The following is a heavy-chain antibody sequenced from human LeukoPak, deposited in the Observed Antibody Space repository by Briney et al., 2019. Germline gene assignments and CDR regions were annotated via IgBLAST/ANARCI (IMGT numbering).Heavy chain of an antibody. V-gene: IGHV1-2*02. CDR2: INPNSGGT. J-gene: IGHJ6*03. Sequence: ASVKVSCKASGYTFTGYYMHWVRQAPGQGLEWMGWINPNSGGTNYAQKLQGRVTMTRDTSISTAYMELSRLRSDDTAVSYCARDRNQLWFGELLSYYYYMDVWGKGPRSPSP. D-gene: IGHD3-10*01. CDR3: ARDRNQLWFGELLSYYYYMDV. CDR1: GYTFTGYY.